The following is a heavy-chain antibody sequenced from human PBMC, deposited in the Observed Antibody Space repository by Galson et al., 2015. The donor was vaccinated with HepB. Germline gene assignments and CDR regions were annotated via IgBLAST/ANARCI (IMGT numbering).Heavy chain of an antibody. J-gene: IGHJ4*02. D-gene: IGHD3-10*01. CDR1: GFTFSTHA. Sequence: SLRLSCAASGFTFSTHAMHWARQAPGKGLEWVAVISYDGSNGGSNKFFADSVKGRFTISRDNSKNTVSLQMNNLRTEDTAVYYCARGSKFGELGPSLSYFDYWGRGTLVTVSS. CDR2: ISYDGSNGGSNK. CDR3: ARGSKFGELGPSLSYFDY. V-gene: IGHV3-30-3*01.